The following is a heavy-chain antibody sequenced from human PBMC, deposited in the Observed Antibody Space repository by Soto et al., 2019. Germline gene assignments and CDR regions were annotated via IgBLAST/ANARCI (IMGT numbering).Heavy chain of an antibody. J-gene: IGHJ5*02. CDR2: IDPSDSYT. D-gene: IGHD2-15*01. CDR3: ASTPPGGGSSFDP. Sequence: GASLKISCKGSGYSVSSYWISWVRQMPGKGLEWMGRIDPSDSYTNYSPSFQGHVTISADKSISTAYLQWSSLKASDTAMYYCASTPPGGGSSFDPWGQGTLVTVSS. V-gene: IGHV5-10-1*01. CDR1: GYSVSSYW.